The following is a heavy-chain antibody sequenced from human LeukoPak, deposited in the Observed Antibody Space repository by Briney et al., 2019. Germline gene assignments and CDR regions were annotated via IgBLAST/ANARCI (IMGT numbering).Heavy chain of an antibody. CDR2: ISGGSAYT. Sequence: PGGSLRLSCAASGFTFSRYAMSWVRQAPGKGLEWVSTISGGSAYTYYADSVKGRFTTSRDNAKNSLYLQPNRLRAEDTAVYYCARYSYGYGLDYWGQGTLVTVSS. V-gene: IGHV3-23*01. D-gene: IGHD5-18*01. CDR1: GFTFSRYA. CDR3: ARYSYGYGLDY. J-gene: IGHJ4*02.